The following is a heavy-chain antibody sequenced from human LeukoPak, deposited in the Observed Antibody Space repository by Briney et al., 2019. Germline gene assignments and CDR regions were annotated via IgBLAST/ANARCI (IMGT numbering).Heavy chain of an antibody. CDR1: GGSISSNSYY. D-gene: IGHD3-10*01. Sequence: SETLSLTCAVSGGSISSNSYYWGWIRQPPGKGLEWIGSIYYSGSTYYNPSLKSRVTISVDTSKNQFSLKLSSVTAADTAVYYCARVEEGYGSGRRENYYYYYMDVWGKGTTVTISS. J-gene: IGHJ6*03. CDR3: ARVEEGYGSGRRENYYYYYMDV. V-gene: IGHV4-39*07. CDR2: IYYSGST.